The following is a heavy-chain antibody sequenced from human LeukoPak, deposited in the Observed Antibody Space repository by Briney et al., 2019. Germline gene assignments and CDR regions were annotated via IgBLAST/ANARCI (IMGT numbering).Heavy chain of an antibody. J-gene: IGHJ6*04. D-gene: IGHD6-19*01. Sequence: SSETLSLICTVSGDSISSGNYWGWIRQPPGKGLEWIGSIYHTGSTYYNLSLKSRVTISVDTSNNQFSLKLSSVTAADTAVYYCARGRRGSGGPNDYYGMDVWGEGTTVTVSS. CDR2: IYHTGST. CDR3: ARGRRGSGGPNDYYGMDV. CDR1: GDSISSGNY. V-gene: IGHV4-38-2*02.